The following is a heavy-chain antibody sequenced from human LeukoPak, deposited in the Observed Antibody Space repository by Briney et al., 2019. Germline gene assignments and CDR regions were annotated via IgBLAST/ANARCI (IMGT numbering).Heavy chain of an antibody. CDR2: LSWNSGRM. D-gene: IGHD6-13*01. J-gene: IGHJ1*01. CDR1: GFTFDDYA. CDR3: AKAIGPGIATTGTDYFQH. V-gene: IGHV3-9*01. Sequence: SLRLSCAASGFTFDDYAMHWVRQAPGKGLEWVSGLSWNSGRMGYADSVKGRFTISRDNAKNSLYLRMNSLRTEDTALYYCAKAIGPGIATTGTDYFQHWGQGTLVTVSS.